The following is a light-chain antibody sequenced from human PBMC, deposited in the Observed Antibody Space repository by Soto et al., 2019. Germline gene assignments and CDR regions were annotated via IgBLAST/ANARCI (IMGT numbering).Light chain of an antibody. J-gene: IGKJ2*01. CDR2: GAS. Sequence: EIGLTQSPGTLSLSPGERATLSCRASQSVSSSYLAWYQQKPGQAPRLLIYGASSRATGIPDRFSGSGSGTDFTLTISRLEPEDFAVYYCQQYGSSSLYTFGQGTKLEIK. CDR1: QSVSSSY. V-gene: IGKV3-20*01. CDR3: QQYGSSSLYT.